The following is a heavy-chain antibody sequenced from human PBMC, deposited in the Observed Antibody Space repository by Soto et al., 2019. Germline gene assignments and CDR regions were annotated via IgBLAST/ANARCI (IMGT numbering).Heavy chain of an antibody. V-gene: IGHV3-7*05. CDR1: GFTFSSYW. CDR2: IRQDGGHI. CDR3: ARWTVSANNWFDT. Sequence: EVQLVESGGGLVLPGGSLRLSCAASGFTFSSYWMTWVRQAPGKGLEWVANIRQDGGHIDYVDSVKGRFTISTDNAKNSLYLQMNSLRAEATAVYYCARWTVSANNWFDTWGQGTLVTVSS. D-gene: IGHD2-8*01. J-gene: IGHJ5*02.